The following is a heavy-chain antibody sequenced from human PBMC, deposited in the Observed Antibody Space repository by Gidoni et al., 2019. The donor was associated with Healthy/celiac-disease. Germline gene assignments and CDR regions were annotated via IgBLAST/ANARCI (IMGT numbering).Heavy chain of an antibody. D-gene: IGHD2-15*01. CDR3: ARQPASHEYCSGGSCYGDYYYYGMDV. CDR1: GYSFTSYW. J-gene: IGHJ6*02. Sequence: EVQLVQSGAEVKKPGESLKISCKGSGYSFTSYWIGWVRKMPGKGPEWMGIIYPGDSDTRYSPSFQGQVTISADKSISTAYLQWSSLKASDTAMYYCARQPASHEYCSGGSCYGDYYYYGMDVWSQGTTVTVSS. V-gene: IGHV5-51*01. CDR2: IYPGDSDT.